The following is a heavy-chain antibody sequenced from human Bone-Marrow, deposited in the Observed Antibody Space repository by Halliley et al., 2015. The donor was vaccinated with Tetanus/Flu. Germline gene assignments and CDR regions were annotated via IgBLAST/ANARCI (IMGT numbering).Heavy chain of an antibody. CDR1: GYKFASQW. CDR3: ARRPFGDGYNLGTFDH. V-gene: IGHV5-51*03. Sequence: QLVQSGAEVKKPGESLKISCKGSGYKFASQWIGWVRQMPGKGLEWMGIVYPGDSNVRYSPSFQGQVTFSVGKSTSTAYLQWRSLKASDTAMYYCARRPFGDGYNLGTFDHWGQGTLVTVSA. J-gene: IGHJ4*02. D-gene: IGHD1-1*01. CDR2: VYPGDSNV.